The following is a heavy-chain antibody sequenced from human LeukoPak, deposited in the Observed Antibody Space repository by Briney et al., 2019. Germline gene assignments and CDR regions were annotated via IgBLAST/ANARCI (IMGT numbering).Heavy chain of an antibody. V-gene: IGHV3-11*06. CDR2: ITSTGTYT. Sequence: GGSLRLSCEASGFSFSDYYMSWVRQAPGKGLEWVSSITSTGTYTFYADSVKGRFTISRDNSKNSLYLQMISLRAEDTAIYYCARDPYSGSYGDSYYYYMDVWGKGTTVTISS. CDR1: GFSFSDYY. CDR3: ARDPYSGSYGDSYYYYMDV. D-gene: IGHD1-26*01. J-gene: IGHJ6*03.